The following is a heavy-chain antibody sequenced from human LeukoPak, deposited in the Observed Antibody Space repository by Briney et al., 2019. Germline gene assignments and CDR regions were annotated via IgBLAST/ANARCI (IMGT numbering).Heavy chain of an antibody. J-gene: IGHJ4*02. V-gene: IGHV4-39*01. CDR1: GGSMSSNDYY. CDR3: ASYYASGSSRFDY. CDR2: IHYSGTT. D-gene: IGHD3-10*01. Sequence: SETLSLTCTVSGGSMSSNDYYWGWIRQPPGKGLEWIGSIHYSGTTCYNPSLKSRVTISVDMSNNQFSLELSSVTAADTAVYYCASYYASGSSRFDYWGQGTLVTVSS.